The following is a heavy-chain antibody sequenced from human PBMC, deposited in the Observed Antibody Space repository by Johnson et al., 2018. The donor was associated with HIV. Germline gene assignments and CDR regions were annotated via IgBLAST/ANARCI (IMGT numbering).Heavy chain of an antibody. V-gene: IGHV3-7*01. CDR3: GRESTGAGTAFDI. D-gene: IGHD2-8*02. CDR2: INQDGSDK. CDR1: GFTFSNHH. Sequence: VQLVESGGGLVQPGGSLRLSCAVSGFTFSNHHMTWVRQAPGKGLEWVANINQDGSDKYYVDSVKGRFTISRDNAQNSLYLQMNSLRAEDTAVYYCGRESTGAGTAFDIWGQGIMVTVSS. J-gene: IGHJ3*02.